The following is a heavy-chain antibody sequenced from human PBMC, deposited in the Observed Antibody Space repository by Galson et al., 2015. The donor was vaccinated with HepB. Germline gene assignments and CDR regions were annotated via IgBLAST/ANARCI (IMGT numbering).Heavy chain of an antibody. CDR1: GFTFSSYA. V-gene: IGHV3-64*04. CDR3: ARDFRAPHYYDMGDAVGYFDY. CDR2: ISSNGGST. Sequence: SLRLSCAASGFTFSSYAMHWVRQAPGKGLEYVSAISSNGGSTYYADSVKGRFTISRDNSKNTLYLQMNSLRAEDTAVYYCARDFRAPHYYDMGDAVGYFDYWGQGTLVTVSS. J-gene: IGHJ4*02. D-gene: IGHD3-22*01.